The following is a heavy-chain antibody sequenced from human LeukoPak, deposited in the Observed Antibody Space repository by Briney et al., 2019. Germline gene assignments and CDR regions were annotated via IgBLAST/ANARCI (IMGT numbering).Heavy chain of an antibody. CDR1: GFSFSNYG. CDR2: MQYDGGVE. J-gene: IGHJ4*02. D-gene: IGHD6-13*01. V-gene: IGHV3-30*02. CDR3: AKVGSWYDFDY. Sequence: PGGSLRLSCAASGFSFSNYGIHWVRQAPGKGLEWVTFMQYDGGVEFYTDSVMGRFTISKDSSKNTVYLQMNSLRAEDTAVYYCAKVGSWYDFDYWGQGTLVTVSS.